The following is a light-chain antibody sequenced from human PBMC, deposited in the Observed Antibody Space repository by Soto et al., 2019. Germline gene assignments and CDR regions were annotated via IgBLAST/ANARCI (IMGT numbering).Light chain of an antibody. CDR3: SSYTSSSIYV. CDR1: SSDVGGYNF. Sequence: PVLTQPASVSGSPGQSITIYCTGTSSDVGGYNFVSWYQQHPGTAPKLMIYEVSNRPSGVSNRFSGSKSGNTASLTISGLQAEDEADYYCSSYTSSSIYVFGTGTKVTVL. CDR2: EVS. J-gene: IGLJ1*01. V-gene: IGLV2-14*01.